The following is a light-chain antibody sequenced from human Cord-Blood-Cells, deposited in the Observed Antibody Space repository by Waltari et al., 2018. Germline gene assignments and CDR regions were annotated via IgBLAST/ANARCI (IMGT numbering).Light chain of an antibody. J-gene: IGKJ3*01. CDR2: GAS. CDR1: QSVSSN. Sequence: EIVMTQSPATLSVSPGESATLSCRASQSVSSNLAWYQQKPGQAPRLLIYGASTRATGIPARVSGSGSGTEFTLTISSLQSEDFAVYYCQQYNNWPFTFGPGTKVDIK. CDR3: QQYNNWPFT. V-gene: IGKV3-15*01.